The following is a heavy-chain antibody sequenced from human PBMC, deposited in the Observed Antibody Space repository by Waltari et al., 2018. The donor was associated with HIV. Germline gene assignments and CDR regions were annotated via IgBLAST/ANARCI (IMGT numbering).Heavy chain of an antibody. D-gene: IGHD6-19*01. CDR1: GGSISSSNYY. CDR3: ARQPIPGIAVAGTYYYYGMDV. V-gene: IGHV4-39*01. Sequence: QLQLQESGPGLVKPSETLSLTCSVSGGSISSSNYYWGWIRQPPGEGLAWSGTIYHSGSTYYNPSLKSRVTMSVDTSKNQFSLKLNSVTAADAAVYYCARQPIPGIAVAGTYYYYGMDVWGQGTTVTVS. J-gene: IGHJ6*02. CDR2: IYHSGST.